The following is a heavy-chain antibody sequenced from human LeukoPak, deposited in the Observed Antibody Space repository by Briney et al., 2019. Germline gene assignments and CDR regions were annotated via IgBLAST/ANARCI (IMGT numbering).Heavy chain of an antibody. D-gene: IGHD2-2*01. Sequence: PSETLSLTCTVSGGSISSSYYYWGWIRQPPGKGLEWIGSIYYSGSTYYSPSLKSRVSLSVDTSKNQFSLRLSSVTAADTAVYYCARPNCSSTSCRDHDSFDIWGQGTMVTVSS. CDR3: ARPNCSSTSCRDHDSFDI. CDR1: GGSISSSYYY. CDR2: IYYSGST. V-gene: IGHV4-39*01. J-gene: IGHJ3*02.